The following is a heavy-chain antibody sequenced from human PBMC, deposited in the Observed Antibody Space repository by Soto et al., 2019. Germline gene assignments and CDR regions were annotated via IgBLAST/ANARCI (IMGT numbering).Heavy chain of an antibody. V-gene: IGHV3-66*01. CDR3: ARDFVHGDHPEYFQH. Sequence: EVQLVESGGGLVQPGGSLRLSCAASGFTVSSNYMNWVRQAPGKGLEWVSVIYSGGSTYYADSVKGRFTISRDNSKITLSLQMNSLRAEDTAVYYCARDFVHGDHPEYFQHWGQGTLVTVSS. CDR1: GFTVSSNY. D-gene: IGHD4-17*01. CDR2: IYSGGST. J-gene: IGHJ1*01.